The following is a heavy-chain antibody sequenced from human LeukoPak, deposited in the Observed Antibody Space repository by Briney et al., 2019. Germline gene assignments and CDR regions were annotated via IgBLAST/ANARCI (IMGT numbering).Heavy chain of an antibody. CDR2: IKQDGSEK. J-gene: IGHJ6*03. V-gene: IGHV3-7*01. D-gene: IGHD4-17*01. CDR3: AREETTVTNMNYYYYYMDV. CDR1: GFTFSSYW. Sequence: GGSLSLSCAASGFTFSSYWMSWVRQAPGKGLEWAANIKQDGSEKYYVDSVKGRFTISRDNAKNSLYLQMNSLRAEDTAVYYCAREETTVTNMNYYYYYMDVWGKGTTVTVSS.